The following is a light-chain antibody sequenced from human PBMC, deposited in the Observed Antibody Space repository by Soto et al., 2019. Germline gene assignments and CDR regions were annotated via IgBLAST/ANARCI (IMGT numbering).Light chain of an antibody. CDR2: GAS. CDR3: QQYGSSPRWT. J-gene: IGKJ1*01. Sequence: ERVMTQSPATLSVSPGEIATLSCRASQSVGSNLAWYQQKPGQAPGLLIYGASSRATGIPDRFSGSGSGTDFTLTISRLEPEDFAVYYCQQYGSSPRWTFGQGTKVDIK. V-gene: IGKV3-20*01. CDR1: QSVGSN.